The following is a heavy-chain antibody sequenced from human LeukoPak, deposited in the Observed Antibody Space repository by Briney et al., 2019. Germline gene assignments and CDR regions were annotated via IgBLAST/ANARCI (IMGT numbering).Heavy chain of an antibody. J-gene: IGHJ4*02. D-gene: IGHD6-13*01. CDR1: GGSISSYY. CDR3: ATSSDPRYSSSWYGFDY. V-gene: IGHV4-59*08. CDR2: IYYSGST. Sequence: SETLSLTCTVSGGSISSYYWSWIRQPPGKGLEWIGYIYYSGSTNYNPSLKSRVTISVDTSKNQFSLKLSSVTAADTAVYYCATSSDPRYSSSWYGFDYWGQGTLVTVSS.